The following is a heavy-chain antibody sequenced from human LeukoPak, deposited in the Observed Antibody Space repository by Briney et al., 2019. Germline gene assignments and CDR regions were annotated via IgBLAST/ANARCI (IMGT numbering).Heavy chain of an antibody. CDR3: ARDLIAASFADAFDI. D-gene: IGHD6-6*01. J-gene: IGHJ3*02. CDR1: GYTFTGYY. V-gene: IGHV1-2*02. Sequence: ASVTVSCQASGYTFTGYYMHWVRQAPGQGLEWMGWINPNSGGTNYVQKFQGRVTMTRDTSISTAYMELSRLRSDDTAVYYCARDLIAASFADAFDIWGQGTMVTVSS. CDR2: INPNSGGT.